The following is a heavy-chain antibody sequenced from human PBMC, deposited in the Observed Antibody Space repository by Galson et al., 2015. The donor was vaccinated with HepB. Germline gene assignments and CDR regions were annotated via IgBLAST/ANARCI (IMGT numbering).Heavy chain of an antibody. J-gene: IGHJ4*02. CDR3: AKDHCSSTSCYTQAADY. Sequence: SLRLSCAAPGFTFSSYGMHWVRQAPGKGLEWVAVISYDGSNKYYADSVKGRFTIPRDNSKNTLYLQMNSLRAEDTAVYYCAKDHCSSTSCYTQAADYWGQGTLVTVSS. CDR1: GFTFSSYG. V-gene: IGHV3-30*18. CDR2: ISYDGSNK. D-gene: IGHD2-2*02.